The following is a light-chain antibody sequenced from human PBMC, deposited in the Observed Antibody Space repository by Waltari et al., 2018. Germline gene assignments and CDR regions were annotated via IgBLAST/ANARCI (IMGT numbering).Light chain of an antibody. V-gene: IGKV1-5*03. CDR2: KAS. CDR3: QQYNSYSRT. Sequence: DIQMTQSPSTLSPSVGDRVTITCRASQSINSWLAWYQQKPGKAPNLLIYKASTLESGVPSRFSGSGSGTEFTLTISSLQPDDFATYYCQQYNSYSRTFGQGTKVEIK. CDR1: QSINSW. J-gene: IGKJ1*01.